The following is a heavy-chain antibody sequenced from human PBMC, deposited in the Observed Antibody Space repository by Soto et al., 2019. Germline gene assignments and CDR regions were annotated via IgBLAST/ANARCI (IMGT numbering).Heavy chain of an antibody. CDR3: AKILTYYDYRGSDY. CDR2: ISGSGGST. Sequence: GGSLRLSCAASGFTFSSYAMSWVRQAPGKGLEWVSAISGSGGSTYYADSVKGRFTISRDNSKNTLYLQMNSLRAEDTAVYYCAKILTYYDYRGSDYWGQGTLVTVSS. CDR1: GFTFSSYA. J-gene: IGHJ4*02. D-gene: IGHD3-16*01. V-gene: IGHV3-23*01.